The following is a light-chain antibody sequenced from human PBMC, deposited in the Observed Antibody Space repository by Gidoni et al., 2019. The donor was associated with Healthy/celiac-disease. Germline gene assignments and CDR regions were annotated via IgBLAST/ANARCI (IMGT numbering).Light chain of an antibody. Sequence: HSSYAIAWHQQQPEKGPRYLMKLNSDGSHSKGDGIPDRFSGSSSGAERYLTISSLQSEDEADYYCQTWGTSWVFGGGTKLTVL. CDR2: LNSDGSH. CDR1: HSSYA. J-gene: IGLJ3*02. V-gene: IGLV4-69*01. CDR3: QTWGTSWV.